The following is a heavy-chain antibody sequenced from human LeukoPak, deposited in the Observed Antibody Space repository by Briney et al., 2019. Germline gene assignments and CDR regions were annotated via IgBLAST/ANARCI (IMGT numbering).Heavy chain of an antibody. Sequence: PGGSLRLSCAASGFTFSSHWMSWVRQAPGKGLEWVANIKEDGSEKYYADSVKGRFTISRDNAKDSLYLQMNSLRAEDMAVYYCARVVSGNFDYWGQGTLVTVSS. CDR1: GFTFSSHW. J-gene: IGHJ4*02. CDR2: IKEDGSEK. D-gene: IGHD2-15*01. CDR3: ARVVSGNFDY. V-gene: IGHV3-7*01.